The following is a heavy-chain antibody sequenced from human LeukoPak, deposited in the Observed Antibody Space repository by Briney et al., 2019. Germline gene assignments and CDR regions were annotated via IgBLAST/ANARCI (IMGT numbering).Heavy chain of an antibody. CDR2: IYYSGST. Sequence: SETLSLTCTVSGGSISSYYWSWIRQHPGKGLEWIGYIYYSGSTYYNPSLKSRVTISVDTSKNQFSLKLSSVTAADTAVYYCARGHLGYCSSTSCSGEDYWGQGTLVTVSS. V-gene: IGHV4-59*06. J-gene: IGHJ4*02. CDR1: GGSISSYY. D-gene: IGHD2-2*01. CDR3: ARGHLGYCSSTSCSGEDY.